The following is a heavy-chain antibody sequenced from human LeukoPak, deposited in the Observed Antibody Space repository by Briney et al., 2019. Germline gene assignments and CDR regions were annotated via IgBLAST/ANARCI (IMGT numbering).Heavy chain of an antibody. CDR1: GGSISSGGYS. D-gene: IGHD3-22*01. CDR2: IYHSGST. J-gene: IGHJ4*02. CDR3: ARFGWLLHGGHIPLDY. Sequence: SQTLSLTCAVSGGSISSGGYSWSWIRQPPGKGLEWIGYIYHSGSTYYNPSLKSRVTISVDRSKNQFSLKLSSVTAADTAVYYCARFGWLLHGGHIPLDYWGQGTLVTVSS. V-gene: IGHV4-30-2*01.